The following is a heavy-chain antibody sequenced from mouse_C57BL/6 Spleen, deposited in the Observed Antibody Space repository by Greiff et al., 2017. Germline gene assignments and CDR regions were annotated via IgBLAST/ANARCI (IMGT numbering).Heavy chain of an antibody. V-gene: IGHV1-50*01. J-gene: IGHJ2*01. Sequence: VQLQQPGAELVKPGASVKLSCKASGFTFTSYWMQWVKQRPGQGLEWIGEIDPSDSYTNYNQKFKGKATLTVDTSSSTAYMQLSSLTSEDSAVYYCARDDHYFDYWGQGTTLTVSS. CDR2: IDPSDSYT. CDR3: ARDDHYFDY. CDR1: GFTFTSYW. D-gene: IGHD2-3*01.